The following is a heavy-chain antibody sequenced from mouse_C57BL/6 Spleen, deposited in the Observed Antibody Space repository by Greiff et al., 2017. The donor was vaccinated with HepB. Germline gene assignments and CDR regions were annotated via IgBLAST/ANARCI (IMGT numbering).Heavy chain of an antibody. CDR3: ARLGDGYLGAY. D-gene: IGHD2-3*01. CDR2: IYPRSGNT. Sequence: QVHVKQSGAELARPGASVKLSCKASGYTFTSYGISWVKQRTGQGLEWIGEIYPRSGNTYYNEKFKGKATLTADKSSSTAYMELRSLTSEDSAVYFCARLGDGYLGAYWGQGTLVTVSA. CDR1: GYTFTSYG. V-gene: IGHV1-81*01. J-gene: IGHJ3*01.